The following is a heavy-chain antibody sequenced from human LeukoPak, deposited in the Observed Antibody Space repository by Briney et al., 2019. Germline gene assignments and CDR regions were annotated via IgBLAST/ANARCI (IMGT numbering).Heavy chain of an antibody. D-gene: IGHD6-13*01. CDR3: ARGLVDYSSSRDTFDY. Sequence: SETLSLTCAVSGGSITSYYWSWIRQPPGKELEWIGYIYYSGTTSYNPSLKSRVTMSVDTSKNQFSLKLSSVTAADTAVYYCARGLVDYSSSRDTFDYWGQGTLVTVSS. V-gene: IGHV4-59*01. J-gene: IGHJ4*02. CDR2: IYYSGTT. CDR1: GGSITSYY.